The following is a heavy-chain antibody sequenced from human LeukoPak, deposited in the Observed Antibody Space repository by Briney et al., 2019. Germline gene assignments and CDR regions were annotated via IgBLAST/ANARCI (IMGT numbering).Heavy chain of an antibody. Sequence: ASVKVSCKASGYTFTGFYMHWVRQAPGQGLEWMGWINPTSGGANYAQKFQGRVTMATDTSISTAYMDLRRLRSDDTAVYYCARGGSYYGDYWGQGTLVTVSS. CDR1: GYTFTGFY. V-gene: IGHV1-2*02. J-gene: IGHJ4*02. CDR2: INPTSGGA. CDR3: ARGGSYYGDY. D-gene: IGHD1-26*01.